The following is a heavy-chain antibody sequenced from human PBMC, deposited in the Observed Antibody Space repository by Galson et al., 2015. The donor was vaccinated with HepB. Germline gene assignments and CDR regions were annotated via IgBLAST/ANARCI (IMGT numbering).Heavy chain of an antibody. V-gene: IGHV1-2*04. D-gene: IGHD5-24*01. J-gene: IGHJ3*02. CDR3: ARVLGRRDGRYDAFDI. CDR1: GYTFTGYY. Sequence: SVKVSCKASGYTFTGYYMHWVRQAPGQGLEWMGWINPNSGGTNYAQKFQGWVTMTRDTSISTAYMELSRLRSDDTAVYYCARVLGRRDGRYDAFDIWGQGTMVTVSS. CDR2: INPNSGGT.